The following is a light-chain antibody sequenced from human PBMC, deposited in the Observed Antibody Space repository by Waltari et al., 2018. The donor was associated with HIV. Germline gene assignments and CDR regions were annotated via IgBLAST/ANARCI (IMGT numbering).Light chain of an antibody. CDR3: AAWDDSLNGWV. Sequence: QSVLTQPPSASGTPGQRVTISCSGSRSNIGSNTVSWYQQLPGTAPKLFIYSNNQRPSGVPDLVSGAKSGTSASMAISGLQSGDEADYYCAAWDDSLNGWVFGGGTKLTVV. CDR1: RSNIGSNT. CDR2: SNN. V-gene: IGLV1-44*01. J-gene: IGLJ3*02.